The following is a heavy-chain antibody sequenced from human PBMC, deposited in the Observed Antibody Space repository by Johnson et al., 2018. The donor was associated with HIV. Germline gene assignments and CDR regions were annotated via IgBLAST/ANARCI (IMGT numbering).Heavy chain of an antibody. V-gene: IGHV3-15*01. CDR2: IKSKTAGGTT. CDR3: TTDRGGEIAVAGPDAFDI. CDR1: GFTFSNAW. Sequence: VQLVESGGGLVKPGGSLRLSCADSGFTFSNAWMSWVRQAPGKGLEWVGRIKSKTAGGTTDYAAPVKGRLTISRDDSKNTLYLQMNSLKTEDTAVYYCTTDRGGEIAVAGPDAFDIWGQGTMVTVSS. J-gene: IGHJ3*02. D-gene: IGHD6-19*01.